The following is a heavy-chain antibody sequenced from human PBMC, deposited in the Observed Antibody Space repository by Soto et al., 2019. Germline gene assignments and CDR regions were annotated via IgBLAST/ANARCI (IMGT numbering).Heavy chain of an antibody. CDR1: GGSISSSNW. Sequence: SETLSLTCAVSGGSISSSNWWSWVRQPPGKGLEWIGEIYHSGSTNYNPSLKSRVTISVDKSKNQFSLKLSSVTAADTAVYYCTRLPQDYDILTGYYYYGMDVWGQGTTVTVS. J-gene: IGHJ6*02. D-gene: IGHD3-9*01. CDR2: IYHSGST. V-gene: IGHV4-4*02. CDR3: TRLPQDYDILTGYYYYGMDV.